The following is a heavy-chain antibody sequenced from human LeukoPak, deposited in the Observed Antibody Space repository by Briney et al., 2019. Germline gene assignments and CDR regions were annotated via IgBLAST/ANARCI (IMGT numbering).Heavy chain of an antibody. J-gene: IGHJ4*02. V-gene: IGHV1-46*01. Sequence: GASVTVSCKASGYTFPSYFMHWVRQAPGQGLEWMGIINPTGGSTTYAYKFQGRVTMTRDTSTTTVYLELSSLRSDDTAVYYCARTAARRFDYWGQGTLVTVSS. CDR1: GYTFPSYF. D-gene: IGHD6-6*01. CDR2: INPTGGST. CDR3: ARTAARRFDY.